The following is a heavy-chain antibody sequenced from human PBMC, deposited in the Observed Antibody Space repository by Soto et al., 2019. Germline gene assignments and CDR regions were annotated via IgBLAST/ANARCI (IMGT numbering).Heavy chain of an antibody. CDR2: IIPILGIA. CDR3: ARSPMVAAAGIYYYYGMDV. CDR1: GDTFSSYP. Sequence: SSVKGSCKASGDTFSSYPISCRRLTPGQGLEWMGRIIPILGIANYAQKFQGRVTITADKSTSTAYMELSSLRSEDTAVYYCARSPMVAAAGIYYYYGMDVWGQGTTVTVSS. J-gene: IGHJ6*02. D-gene: IGHD6-13*01. V-gene: IGHV1-69*02.